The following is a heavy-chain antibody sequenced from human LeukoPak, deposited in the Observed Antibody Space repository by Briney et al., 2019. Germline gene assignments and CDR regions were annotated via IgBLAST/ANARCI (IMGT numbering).Heavy chain of an antibody. Sequence: SETLSLTCTVSGGSISSYYWSWIRQPPGKGLEWIGYIYYSGSTNYNPSLKSQVTISVDTSKNQFSLKLSSVTAADTAVYYCARAWRLPNFDYWGQGTLVTVSS. CDR1: GGSISSYY. CDR2: IYYSGST. D-gene: IGHD6-25*01. J-gene: IGHJ4*02. CDR3: ARAWRLPNFDY. V-gene: IGHV4-59*01.